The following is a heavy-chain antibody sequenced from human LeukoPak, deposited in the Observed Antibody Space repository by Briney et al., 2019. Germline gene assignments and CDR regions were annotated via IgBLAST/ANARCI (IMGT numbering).Heavy chain of an antibody. CDR1: GYTFTSYD. Sequence: ASVKVSCKASGYTFTSYDINWVRQATGQGLEWMGWMNPNSGNTNHAQKLQGRVTMTTDTSTSTAYMELRSLRSDDTAVYYCARDHPPGSSGIYYMDVWGKGTTVTVSS. J-gene: IGHJ6*03. CDR3: ARDHPPGSSGIYYMDV. CDR2: MNPNSGNT. V-gene: IGHV1-18*01. D-gene: IGHD3-22*01.